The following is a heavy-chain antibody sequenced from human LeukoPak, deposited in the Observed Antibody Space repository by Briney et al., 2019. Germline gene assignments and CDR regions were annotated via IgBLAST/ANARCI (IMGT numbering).Heavy chain of an antibody. CDR1: GFSFKDYN. Sequence: GGSLRLSCAASGFSFKDYNMHWVRQAPGKGLEWVSAISGSGGSTYYADSVKGRFTISRDNAKNSLYLQMKSLRAEDTAVYYCARGKTSQNIVTRKTYNWFDPWGQGTLVTVSS. CDR2: ISGSGGST. D-gene: IGHD2/OR15-2a*01. CDR3: ARGKTSQNIVTRKTYNWFDP. V-gene: IGHV3-21*01. J-gene: IGHJ5*02.